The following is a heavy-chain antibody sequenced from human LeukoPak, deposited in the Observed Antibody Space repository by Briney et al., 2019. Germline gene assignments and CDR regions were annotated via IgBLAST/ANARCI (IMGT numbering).Heavy chain of an antibody. V-gene: IGHV4-34*01. CDR3: AMAGNGGGNYYYYYMDV. CDR1: GGSFSGYY. D-gene: IGHD6-19*01. Sequence: PSETLSLTCAVYGGSFSGYYWSWIRQPPGKGLEWIGEINHSGSTNYNPSLKSRVTISVDKSKNQFSLKLSSVTAADTAVYYCAMAGNGGGNYYYYYMDVWGKGTTVTVSS. CDR2: INHSGST. J-gene: IGHJ6*03.